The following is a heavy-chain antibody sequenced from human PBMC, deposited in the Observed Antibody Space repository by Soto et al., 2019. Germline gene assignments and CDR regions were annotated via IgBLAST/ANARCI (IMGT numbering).Heavy chain of an antibody. Sequence: ASVKVSCKAYGYTFTGNYMHWVRQAPGQGLEWMGWINPNSGVTNYAQQFQGRVTMTRDTSISKAYMELSRLRSNDTAVYYCSKGPGAGSDYWGQGTLVTVSS. CDR3: SKGPGAGSDY. J-gene: IGHJ4*02. CDR2: INPNSGVT. CDR1: GYTFTGNY. D-gene: IGHD6-13*01. V-gene: IGHV1-2*02.